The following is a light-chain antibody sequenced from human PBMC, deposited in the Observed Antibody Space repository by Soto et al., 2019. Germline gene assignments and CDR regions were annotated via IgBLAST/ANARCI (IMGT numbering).Light chain of an antibody. CDR1: QSISSW. CDR3: QQYNSYPLT. Sequence: DIQMTQSPSTLSASVGDRVTITCRASQSISSWLAWYQQKPGKAPKLLIYKASSLESGVPSRFRGSGSGTAFPLTISSLQPDDFATYYCQQYNSYPLTFGGGTKVEIK. V-gene: IGKV1-5*03. CDR2: KAS. J-gene: IGKJ4*01.